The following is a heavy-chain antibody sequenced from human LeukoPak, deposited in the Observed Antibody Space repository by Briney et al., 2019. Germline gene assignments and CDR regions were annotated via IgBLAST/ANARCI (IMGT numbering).Heavy chain of an antibody. Sequence: GGSLRLSCVASGFTFSSYGVHWVRQAPGKGLEWVSYISSSGSTIYYADSVKGRFTISRDNAKNSLYLQMNSLRVEDTAVYYCASLEMPTTDDYWGQGTLVTVSS. V-gene: IGHV3-48*01. J-gene: IGHJ4*02. CDR3: ASLEMPTTDDY. CDR1: GFTFSSYG. CDR2: ISSSGSTI. D-gene: IGHD5-24*01.